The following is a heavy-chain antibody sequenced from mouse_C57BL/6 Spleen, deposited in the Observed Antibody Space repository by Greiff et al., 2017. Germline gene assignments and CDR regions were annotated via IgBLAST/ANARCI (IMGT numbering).Heavy chain of an antibody. D-gene: IGHD3-2*02. CDR3: ARRAQATPDAMDY. V-gene: IGHV1-9*01. CDR2: ILPGSGST. Sequence: QVQLQQSGAELMKPGASVQLSCKATGYTFTGYWIEWVKQRPGHGLEWIGEILPGSGSTNYNEKFKGKATFTADTASNTAYMQLSSLPTEDSAIDYCARRAQATPDAMDYWGQGTSVTVSS. CDR1: GYTFTGYW. J-gene: IGHJ4*01.